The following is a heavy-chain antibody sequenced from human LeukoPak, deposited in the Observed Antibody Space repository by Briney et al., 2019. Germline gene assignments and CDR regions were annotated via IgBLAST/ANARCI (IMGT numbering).Heavy chain of an antibody. V-gene: IGHV1-2*06. Sequence: ASVKFSCKASGYTFTGYYIHWVRQAPGQGIEWMGRINPNSGGTNYAQKFQGRVTITTDTSISTAYMELSRLRSDDTAVYYCARDLMSTGRDYWGQGTLVTVSS. D-gene: IGHD3-10*01. CDR1: GYTFTGYY. J-gene: IGHJ4*02. CDR2: INPNSGGT. CDR3: ARDLMSTGRDY.